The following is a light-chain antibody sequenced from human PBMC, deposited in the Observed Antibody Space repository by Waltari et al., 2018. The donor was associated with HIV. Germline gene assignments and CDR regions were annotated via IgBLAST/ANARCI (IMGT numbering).Light chain of an antibody. V-gene: IGKV3-20*01. CDR2: DGS. CDR3: QQYRSPPRA. J-gene: IGKJ1*01. Sequence: IVLTQSPGTLSFSPGESATLSCRASYSLSSDYLAWYQQKPGQPPRLLIYDGSKRATGIPDRFSGSGSGTDFTLTISRLEPEDFAVYYCQQYRSPPRAFGQGTKVVIK. CDR1: YSLSSDY.